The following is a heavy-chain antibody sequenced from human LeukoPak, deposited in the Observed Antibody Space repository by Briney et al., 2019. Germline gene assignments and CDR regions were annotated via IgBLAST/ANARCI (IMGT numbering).Heavy chain of an antibody. D-gene: IGHD6-19*01. CDR1: GFSLTTSGVG. CDR3: VHRGLAGIAVAGFFDY. V-gene: IGHV2-5*02. CDR2: IFWDDDK. J-gene: IGHJ4*02. Sequence: ASGPTLVNPTQTLTLTCTFSGFSLTTSGVGVGWIRQPPGKALEWLAFIFWDDDKRYSPSLKSRLTITKDTSKNQVVLTMTNMDPVDTATYYCVHRGLAGIAVAGFFDYWGQGTLVTVSS.